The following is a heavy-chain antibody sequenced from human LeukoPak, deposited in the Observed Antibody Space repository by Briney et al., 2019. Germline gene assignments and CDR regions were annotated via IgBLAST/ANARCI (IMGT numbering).Heavy chain of an antibody. CDR2: TNTDGSST. D-gene: IGHD4-23*01. Sequence: PGGSLRLSCAASGFTFSSYWMHWVRQAPGKGLVWVSGTNTDGSSTMYADSVKGRFTIARDNAKNTLYLQMNSLRAEDTAEYYCYGANAEHWGQGTLVTVSS. J-gene: IGHJ1*01. CDR3: YGANAEH. CDR1: GFTFSSYW. V-gene: IGHV3-74*03.